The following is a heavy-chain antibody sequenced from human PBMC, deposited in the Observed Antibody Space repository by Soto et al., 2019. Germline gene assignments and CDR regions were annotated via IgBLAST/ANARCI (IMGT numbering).Heavy chain of an antibody. CDR2: IGSSGGAI. Sequence: GGSLRLSCTASGCTISSYAMSWVRQAPGKGLEWVSGIGSSGGAIVYADSVRGRFTISRDNSRNALYLHMNSLRAGDTAVYYCAKALWFGESSHYFDYWGQGTLVTVSS. CDR3: AKALWFGESSHYFDY. J-gene: IGHJ4*02. D-gene: IGHD3-10*01. CDR1: GCTISSYA. V-gene: IGHV3-23*01.